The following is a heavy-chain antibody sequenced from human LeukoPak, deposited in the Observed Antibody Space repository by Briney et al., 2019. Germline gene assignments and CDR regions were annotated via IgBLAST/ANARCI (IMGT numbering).Heavy chain of an antibody. V-gene: IGHV3-74*01. Sequence: GGSLRLSCSASGFTLSNYWMHWVRQAPGKGLVWVSRINTDGSSTNYADSVKGRFTISRDNSKNTLYLQMGSLRPEDMAVYYCARGSGSYYDAFDIWGQGTMVTVSS. CDR2: INTDGSST. CDR1: GFTLSNYW. J-gene: IGHJ3*02. D-gene: IGHD3-10*01. CDR3: ARGSGSYYDAFDI.